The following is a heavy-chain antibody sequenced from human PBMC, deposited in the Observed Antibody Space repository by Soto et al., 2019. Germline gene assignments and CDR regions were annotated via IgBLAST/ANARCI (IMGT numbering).Heavy chain of an antibody. V-gene: IGHV3-21*04. Sequence: GGSLRLSCAASGFTFNRYSMNWVRQAPGKGLEWVSSVTSSSSSMLYADSVKGRFTISRDNAKNSLYLQMNSLRAEDTALYYCAKAGFGNRYFDYWGQGTLVTVSS. CDR3: AKAGFGNRYFDY. J-gene: IGHJ4*02. CDR2: VTSSSSSM. CDR1: GFTFNRYS. D-gene: IGHD3-16*01.